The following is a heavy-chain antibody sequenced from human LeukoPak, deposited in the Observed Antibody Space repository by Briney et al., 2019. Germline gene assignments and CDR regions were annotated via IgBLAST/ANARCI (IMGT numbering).Heavy chain of an antibody. J-gene: IGHJ4*02. V-gene: IGHV3-53*01. CDR3: ATLSLIMVRGVSRDY. CDR2: IYSGGST. D-gene: IGHD3-10*01. Sequence: GGSLRLSCAASGFTVSSNYMSWVRQAPGKGLEWVSVIYSGGSTYYADSVKGRFTISRDDSKNTLYLQMNSLRAEDTAVYYCATLSLIMVRGVSRDYWGQGTLVTVSS. CDR1: GFTVSSNY.